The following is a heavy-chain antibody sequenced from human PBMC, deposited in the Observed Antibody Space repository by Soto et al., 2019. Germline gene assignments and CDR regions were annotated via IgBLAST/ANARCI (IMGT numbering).Heavy chain of an antibody. Sequence: GESLKISCKGSGYSFTSYWIGWVRQMPGKGLEWMGIIYPGGSDTRYSPSFQGQVTISADKSISTAYLQWSSLKASDTAMYYCARNFAGGTEGFPTSYYYYGMDVWGQGTTVTVSS. CDR1: GYSFTSYW. V-gene: IGHV5-51*01. D-gene: IGHD3-16*01. J-gene: IGHJ6*02. CDR2: IYPGGSDT. CDR3: ARNFAGGTEGFPTSYYYYGMDV.